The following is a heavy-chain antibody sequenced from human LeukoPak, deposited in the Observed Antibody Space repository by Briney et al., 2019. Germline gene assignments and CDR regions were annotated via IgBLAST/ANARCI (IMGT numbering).Heavy chain of an antibody. CDR2: ISCSTSYI. D-gene: IGHD3-22*01. Sequence: PGGSQTLSCTASGFTFSSYSMNWVRQAPGKGLEWVSSISCSTSYIYYEDSVKGRCTISRDNAKNSLYLQMNSLRAAETAVYDCARDTFDYDSSGLDYGGQGTLVTVSS. J-gene: IGHJ4*02. CDR1: GFTFSSYS. CDR3: ARDTFDYDSSGLDY. V-gene: IGHV3-21*01.